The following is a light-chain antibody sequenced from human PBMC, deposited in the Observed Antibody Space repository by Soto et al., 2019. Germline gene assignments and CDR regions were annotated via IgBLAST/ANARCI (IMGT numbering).Light chain of an antibody. CDR2: GVS. V-gene: IGKV3-20*01. Sequence: EIVLTQSPGTLSLSPGERGTLSCRASQSSDGDYLAWYRQKPGQAPRLLIYGVSRRATGIPDRFSGSGSGTDFTLTISRLEPEDFAVYYCQHYGSSHWTFGQGTKVEI. J-gene: IGKJ1*01. CDR3: QHYGSSHWT. CDR1: QSSDGDY.